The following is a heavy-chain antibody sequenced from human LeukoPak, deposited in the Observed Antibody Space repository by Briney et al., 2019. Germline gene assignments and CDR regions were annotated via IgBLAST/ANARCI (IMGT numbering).Heavy chain of an antibody. CDR1: GYTFTSYD. J-gene: IGHJ5*02. D-gene: IGHD2/OR15-2a*01. CDR3: ARSLSRIKLYNWFDP. CDR2: MKPNSGNT. Sequence: ASVKVSCKASGYTFTSYDINWVRQATGQGLEWMGWMKPNSGNTGYAQKFQGRVTMTRNTSISTAYMELSSLRSEDTAVYYCARSLSRIKLYNWFDPWGQGTLVTVSS. V-gene: IGHV1-8*01.